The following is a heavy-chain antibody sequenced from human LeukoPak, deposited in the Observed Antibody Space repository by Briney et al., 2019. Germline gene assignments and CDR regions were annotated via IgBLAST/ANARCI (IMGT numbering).Heavy chain of an antibody. Sequence: GALRLSCAASGFTFKNYGMHWVRQAPGKGLEWVSSISSSSSYIYYADSVKGRFTISRDNAKNSLYLQMNSLRAEDTAVYYCARDLTMVRGVSNFDYWGQGTLVTVSS. CDR1: GFTFKNYG. J-gene: IGHJ4*02. V-gene: IGHV3-21*01. D-gene: IGHD3-10*01. CDR2: ISSSSSYI. CDR3: ARDLTMVRGVSNFDY.